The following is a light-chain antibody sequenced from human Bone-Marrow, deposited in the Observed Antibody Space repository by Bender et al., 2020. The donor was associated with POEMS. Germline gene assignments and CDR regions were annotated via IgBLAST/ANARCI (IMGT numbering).Light chain of an antibody. J-gene: IGLJ1*01. V-gene: IGLV2-14*03. CDR3: ASYTSSNSYV. Sequence: QSALTQPPSMSGSPGQSITITCIGTSSDVGRYKYVSWYQCHPGKAPKLILYDVTNRPSGVSDRFSGSKSGNTASLTVSGLQTEDEADYYCASYTSSNSYVFGTGAKVTVL. CDR2: DVT. CDR1: SSDVGRYKY.